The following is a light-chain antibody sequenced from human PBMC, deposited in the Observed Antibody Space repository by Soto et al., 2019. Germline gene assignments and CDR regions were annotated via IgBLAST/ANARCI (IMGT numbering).Light chain of an antibody. Sequence: EVVFTQSPGTLSLSPGARATLSCRASRSLTSSSLAWYQQRPGQAPRLLLYGTSNRASGVSDRFSGSGSGTDFTLTISRLEPEDFAVYYCHQYGSSVTFGGGTKVDIK. CDR2: GTS. J-gene: IGKJ4*01. CDR1: RSLTSSS. V-gene: IGKV3-20*01. CDR3: HQYGSSVT.